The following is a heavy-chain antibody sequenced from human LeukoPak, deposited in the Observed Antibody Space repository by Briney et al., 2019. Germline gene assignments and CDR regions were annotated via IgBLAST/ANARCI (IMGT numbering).Heavy chain of an antibody. V-gene: IGHV3-23*01. D-gene: IGHD3-10*01. Sequence: PGGPLRLSCAASGLTFSSYDLNLVRQAPGKGLEGVSGISASGGRTYYADSVKGRFTISRDNSKNTLYLQMNSLRAEDTAVYYCASYITMVRGVIGYFDYWGQGTLVTVSS. CDR2: ISASGGRT. CDR1: GLTFSSYD. CDR3: ASYITMVRGVIGYFDY. J-gene: IGHJ4*02.